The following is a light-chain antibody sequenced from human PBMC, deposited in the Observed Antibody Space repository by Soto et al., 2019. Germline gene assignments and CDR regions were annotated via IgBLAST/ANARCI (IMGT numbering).Light chain of an antibody. J-gene: IGKJ1*01. V-gene: IGKV3-20*01. CDR3: QQYNNWPPWT. Sequence: EIVLTQSPGTLSLSPGERATLSCRASQTISSSFLAWYQQKPGQAPRLLIYRASRRAPGIPDRFSGSGSWTDFTLTISRLEPEDFAVYYCQQYNNWPPWTFGQGTKVEIK. CDR1: QTISSSF. CDR2: RAS.